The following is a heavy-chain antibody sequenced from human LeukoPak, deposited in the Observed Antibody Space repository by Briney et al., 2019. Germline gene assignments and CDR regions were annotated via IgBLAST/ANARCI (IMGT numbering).Heavy chain of an antibody. CDR3: ARDGGPHFDY. CDR2: ISSSSSII. Sequence: GGSLRLSCAASGFTFSSYSMNWVRQAPGKGLEWVSYISSSSSIIYYADSVKGRFTISRDNAKNSLYLQMNSLGAEDTAVYYCARDGGPHFDYWGQGTLVTVSS. CDR1: GFTFSSYS. J-gene: IGHJ4*02. D-gene: IGHD2-15*01. V-gene: IGHV3-48*01.